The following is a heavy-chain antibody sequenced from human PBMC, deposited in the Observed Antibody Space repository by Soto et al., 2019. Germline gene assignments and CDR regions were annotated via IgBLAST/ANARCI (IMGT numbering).Heavy chain of an antibody. CDR2: ISGSGGST. Sequence: HPGGSLRLSCAASGFTFSSYAMSWVRQAPGKGLEWVSAISGSGGSTYYADSVKGRFTISRDNSKNTLYLQMNSLRAEDTAVYYCAKCHTAMGLYYFDYWGQGTLVTVSS. D-gene: IGHD5-18*01. J-gene: IGHJ4*02. CDR1: GFTFSSYA. V-gene: IGHV3-23*01. CDR3: AKCHTAMGLYYFDY.